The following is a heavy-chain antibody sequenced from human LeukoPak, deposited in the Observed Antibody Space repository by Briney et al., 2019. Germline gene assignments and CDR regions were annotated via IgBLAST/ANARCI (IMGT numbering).Heavy chain of an antibody. J-gene: IGHJ4*02. V-gene: IGHV3-30*03. CDR2: ISSDESNK. CDR3: ASLKYYFDY. Sequence: PGGSLRLSCAASGFTFNNYAMHWVRQAPGEGLEWVALISSDESNKYYADSVKGRFTISRDNAKNSLYLQVNSLRAEDTAVYYCASLKYYFDYWGQGTLVTVSS. CDR1: GFTFNNYA.